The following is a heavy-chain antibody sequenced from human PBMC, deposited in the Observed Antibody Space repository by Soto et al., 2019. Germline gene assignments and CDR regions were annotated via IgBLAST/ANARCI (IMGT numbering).Heavy chain of an antibody. CDR2: ISYDGSNK. CDR1: GFTFSSYA. CDR3: ARGRTVIGNYGMDV. Sequence: QVQLVESGGGVVQPGRSLRLSCAASGFTFSSYAMHWVRQAPGKGLEWVAVISYDGSNKYYADSVKGRFTISRDNSKNTLYLQMNSLRAEDTAVYYCARGRTVIGNYGMDVWGQGTTVTVSS. J-gene: IGHJ6*02. V-gene: IGHV3-30-3*01. D-gene: IGHD2-21*01.